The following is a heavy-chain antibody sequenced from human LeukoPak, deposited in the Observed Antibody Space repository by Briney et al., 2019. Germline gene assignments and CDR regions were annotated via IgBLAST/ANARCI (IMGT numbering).Heavy chain of an antibody. V-gene: IGHV3-74*01. CDR1: GFTFSNYW. CDR3: ARDTYSIAE. Sequence: PGGSLRLSCAASGFTFSNYWMHWVRQAPGKGLMWVSLIHSDGGTTNYADSVKGRFTISRDNAKNTLYLQMNSLRVEDTAVYYCARDTYSIAEWGQGTLVTVSP. CDR2: IHSDGGTT. D-gene: IGHD1-26*01. J-gene: IGHJ4*02.